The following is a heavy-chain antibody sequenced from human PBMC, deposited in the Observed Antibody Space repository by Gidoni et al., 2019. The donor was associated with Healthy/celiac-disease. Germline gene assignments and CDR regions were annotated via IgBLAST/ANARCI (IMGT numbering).Heavy chain of an antibody. D-gene: IGHD2-2*01. CDR1: GFTVSSNY. CDR2: IYSGGRT. Sequence: EVQLVESGGGLIQPGGSLRLSCAASGFTVSSNYMSWVRQAPGKGLEWVSVIYSGGRTYYADSVKGRFTISRDNSKNTLYLQMNSLRAEDTAVYYCARDKVVPAAIYYYYGMDVWGQGTTVTVSS. CDR3: ARDKVVPAAIYYYYGMDV. V-gene: IGHV3-53*01. J-gene: IGHJ6*02.